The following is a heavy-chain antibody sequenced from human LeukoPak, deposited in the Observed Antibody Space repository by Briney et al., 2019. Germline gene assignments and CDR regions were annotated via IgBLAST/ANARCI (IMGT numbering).Heavy chain of an antibody. J-gene: IGHJ3*02. CDR1: GGSFSGYY. V-gene: IGHV4-34*01. D-gene: IGHD2-21*01. Sequence: PSETLSLTCAVYGGSFSGYYWSWIRQPPGKGLEWIGEINHSGSTNYNPSLKSRVTISVDTSKNQFSLKLSSVTAADTAVYYCASAYGADAFDIWGQGTMVTVSS. CDR2: INHSGST. CDR3: ASAYGADAFDI.